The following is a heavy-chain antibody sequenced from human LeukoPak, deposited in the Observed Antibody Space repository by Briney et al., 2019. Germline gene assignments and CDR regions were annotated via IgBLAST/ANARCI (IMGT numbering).Heavy chain of an antibody. J-gene: IGHJ6*02. CDR2: TYYRSKWYN. V-gene: IGHV6-1*01. D-gene: IGHD3-10*01. CDR3: ARAYGSGSYYYYYGMDV. Sequence: SQTLSLTCAISGDSVSSNSAAWYWIRQSPSRGLEWLGRTYYRSKWYNDYAVSVKSRITINPDTSNNQFSLQLNSVTPEDTAVYYCARAYGSGSYYYYYGMDVWGQGTTVTVSS. CDR1: GDSVSSNSAA.